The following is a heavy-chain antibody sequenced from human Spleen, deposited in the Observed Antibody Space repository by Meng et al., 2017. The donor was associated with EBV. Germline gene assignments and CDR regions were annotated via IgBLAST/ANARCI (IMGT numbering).Heavy chain of an antibody. CDR2: FTPILDIA. D-gene: IGHD3-22*01. V-gene: IGHV1-69*01. Sequence: QVPRVQAGAEVKKPGSSVKVSCKTSGGGFNSFAISWVRQAPGQGLEWMGAFTPILDIANYARRFRGRVTITADESTSTAYLEMSSLRSDDTATYYCATYHSDSSGPMDYWGQGTLVTVSS. CDR3: ATYHSDSSGPMDY. CDR1: GGGFNSFA. J-gene: IGHJ4*02.